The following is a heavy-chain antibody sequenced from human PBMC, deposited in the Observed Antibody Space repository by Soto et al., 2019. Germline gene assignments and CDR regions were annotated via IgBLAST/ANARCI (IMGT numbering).Heavy chain of an antibody. J-gene: IGHJ6*02. CDR2: IYSGGST. CDR3: ARDGGRLPYYYYGMDV. Sequence: GGSLRLSCAASGFTVSSNYMSWVRQAPGKGLEWVSVIYSGGSTYYADSVKGRFTISRDNSKNTLYLQMNSLRAEDTAVYYCARDGGRLPYYYYGMDVWGQGTTVTVSS. CDR1: GFTVSSNY. D-gene: IGHD6-25*01. V-gene: IGHV3-53*01.